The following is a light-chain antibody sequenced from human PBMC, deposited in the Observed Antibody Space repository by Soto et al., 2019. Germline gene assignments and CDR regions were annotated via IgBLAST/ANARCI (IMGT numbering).Light chain of an antibody. J-gene: IGKJ1*01. Sequence: DIVMTQSPDSLPVSLGERATINCKSSQSVLYTSNNKNYLAWYQQKPGQSPKLLIYWASTRESGVPDRFSGSGSGTEFTLTISSLQSEDFAVYYCQHYNTWPWTFGQGTKVDIK. CDR3: QHYNTWPWT. V-gene: IGKV4-1*01. CDR2: WAS. CDR1: QSVLYTSNNKNY.